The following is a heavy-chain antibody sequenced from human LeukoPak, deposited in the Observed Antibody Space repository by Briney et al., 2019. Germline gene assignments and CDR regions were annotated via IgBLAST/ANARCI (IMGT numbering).Heavy chain of an antibody. CDR1: GGSISTYY. Sequence: SETLSLTCTVSGGSISTYYWSWVRQPPGKGLEWIGSVYYNGGTNYSPSLKSRVTMSVDTSKNQFSLKLNSVSAADTAVYYCARTGNCNGGSCPNFDYWGQGTLVTVSS. J-gene: IGHJ4*02. CDR2: VYYNGGT. V-gene: IGHV4-59*12. CDR3: ARTGNCNGGSCPNFDY. D-gene: IGHD2-15*01.